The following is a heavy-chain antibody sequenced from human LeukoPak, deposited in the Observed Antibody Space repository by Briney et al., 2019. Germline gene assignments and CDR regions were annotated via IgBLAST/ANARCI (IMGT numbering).Heavy chain of an antibody. Sequence: PGGSLRLSCAASGFTFSSYAMHWVRQAPGKVLEYVAAIISIGGSTYYANSVKGRFTISRNHSKNTLYLHMGSVRAEDMAVYYCARSGRSDFWSGYPIDYWGKGTLVTVSS. CDR1: GFTFSSYA. CDR3: ARSGRSDFWSGYPIDY. CDR2: IISIGGST. J-gene: IGHJ4*02. D-gene: IGHD3-3*01. V-gene: IGHV3-64*01.